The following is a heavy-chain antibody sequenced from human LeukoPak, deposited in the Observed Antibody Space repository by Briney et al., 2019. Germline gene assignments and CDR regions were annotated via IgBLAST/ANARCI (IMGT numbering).Heavy chain of an antibody. CDR1: GGSISSYY. CDR2: IYTSGST. V-gene: IGHV4-4*07. Sequence: SETLSLTCTVSGGSISSYYWSWIRQPAGKGLEWIGRIYTSGSTNYNPSLKSRVTISVDTSKNQFSLKLSSVTAADTAVYYCARGYGAGSGYYRKHVWGPPYNWFDPWGQGTLVTVPS. CDR3: ARGYGAGSGYYRKHVWGPPYNWFDP. D-gene: IGHD3-3*01. J-gene: IGHJ5*02.